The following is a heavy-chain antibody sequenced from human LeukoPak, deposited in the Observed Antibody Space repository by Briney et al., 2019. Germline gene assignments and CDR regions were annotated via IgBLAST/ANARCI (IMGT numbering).Heavy chain of an antibody. CDR1: GYTFTGYY. CDR2: INPNSGGT. J-gene: IGHJ4*02. D-gene: IGHD3-3*01. V-gene: IGHV1-2*02. Sequence: AASVKVSCKASGYTFTGYYMHWVRQAPGQGLEWMGWINPNSGGTNYAQKFQGRVTMTRDTSISTAYMELSRLRSDDTAVYYCARSPITIFGVVIRYYFDYWGQGTLVTVSS. CDR3: ARSPITIFGVVIRYYFDY.